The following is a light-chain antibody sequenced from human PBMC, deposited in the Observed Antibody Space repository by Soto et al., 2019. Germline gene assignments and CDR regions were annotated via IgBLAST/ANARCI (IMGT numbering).Light chain of an antibody. V-gene: IGKV1-39*01. CDR3: QQSYNT. CDR2: AAS. Sequence: DIRMSQSPSSLSASVGDRVTITCRASQSISSYLNWYQQKPGKAPKLLIYAASSLQSGVPSRFSGSGSGPDFTLTISSLQPEDVATYFCQQSYNTFAGGTKVAI. J-gene: IGKJ4*01. CDR1: QSISSY.